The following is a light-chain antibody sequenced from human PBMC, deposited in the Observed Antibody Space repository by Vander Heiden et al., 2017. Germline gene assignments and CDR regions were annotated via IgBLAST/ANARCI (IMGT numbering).Light chain of an antibody. CDR2: DAS. J-gene: IGKJ3*01. CDR1: QVIRSS. V-gene: IGKV1-8*01. Sequence: AIRMTQSPSSISASTGDRVTITCRASQVIRSSLAWYQQKPGRAPKLLIYDASTLQTGVPSRFSGSGSGTDFSLTISSLQSDDFAIYHCQQYYSYSGTFGPGTNVDV. CDR3: QQYYSYSGT.